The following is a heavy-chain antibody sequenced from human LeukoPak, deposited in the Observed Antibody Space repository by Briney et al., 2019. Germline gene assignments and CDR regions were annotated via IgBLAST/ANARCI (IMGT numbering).Heavy chain of an antibody. CDR1: GFTFGTFA. CDR3: AKGHYDFRDY. CDR2: ITGDDST. V-gene: IGHV3-23*01. Sequence: GGSLRLSCAASGFTFGTFAFSWVRQAPGKGLEWVSSITGDDSTYYADSVKGRFTISRDTSSNTLYLQMNSLRAEDTALYYCAKGHYDFRDYWGQGTLVTVSS. J-gene: IGHJ4*02. D-gene: IGHD3-3*01.